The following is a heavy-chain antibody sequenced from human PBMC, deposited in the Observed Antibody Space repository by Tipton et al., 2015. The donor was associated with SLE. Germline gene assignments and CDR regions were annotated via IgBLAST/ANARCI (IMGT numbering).Heavy chain of an antibody. D-gene: IGHD3-9*01. J-gene: IGHJ4*02. V-gene: IGHV4-34*01. CDR3: ARALLRYFD. CDR2: INHSGST. CDR1: GGSISSYY. Sequence: TLSLSCTVSGGSISSYYWSWIRQPPRKGLEWIGEINHSGSTNYNPSLKSRVTISVDTSKNQFSLKLSSVTAADTAVYYCARALLRYFDWGQGTLVTVSS.